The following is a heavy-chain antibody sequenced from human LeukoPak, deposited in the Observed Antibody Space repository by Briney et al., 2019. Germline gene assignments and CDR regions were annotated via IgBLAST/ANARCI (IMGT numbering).Heavy chain of an antibody. J-gene: IGHJ4*02. Sequence: GASLSLSCGASGFTSSNYIMNGLRQAPEKGLELVSFIRSNSSYIYYADSVKRRFTISRDNAENSLYLQMKRLSAEDTAVYFCARAEQLYSGYAGTFDYWGQGTLVSVSS. D-gene: IGHD5-12*01. V-gene: IGHV3-21*01. CDR2: IRSNSSYI. CDR1: GFTSSNYI. CDR3: ARAEQLYSGYAGTFDY.